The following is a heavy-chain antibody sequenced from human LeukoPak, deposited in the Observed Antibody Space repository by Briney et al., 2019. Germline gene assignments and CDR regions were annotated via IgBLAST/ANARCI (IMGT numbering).Heavy chain of an antibody. D-gene: IGHD3-22*01. Sequence: TPSGTLSLTCAVSGGSISSGGYSWSWIRQPPGKGLEWIGYIYHSGSTYYNPSLKSRVTISVDRSKNQFSLKLSSVTAADTAVYYCARGNYYDSSGYLRAFDIWGQGTMVTVSS. J-gene: IGHJ3*02. CDR1: GGSISSGGYS. CDR2: IYHSGST. CDR3: ARGNYYDSSGYLRAFDI. V-gene: IGHV4-30-2*01.